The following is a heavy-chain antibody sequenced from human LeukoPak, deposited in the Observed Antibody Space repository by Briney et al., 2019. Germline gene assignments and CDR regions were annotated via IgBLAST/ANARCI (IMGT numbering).Heavy chain of an antibody. Sequence: PGGCLRLSCAASGFTFSSYNMNWVRQAPGKGLEWVSSISSSSSYIYYADSVKGRFTISRDNAKKSLYLQMNSLRAEDTAVYYCARSELGYNYYYMDVWGKGTTVTISS. V-gene: IGHV3-21*01. D-gene: IGHD3-10*01. J-gene: IGHJ6*03. CDR3: ARSELGYNYYYMDV. CDR1: GFTFSSYN. CDR2: ISSSSSYI.